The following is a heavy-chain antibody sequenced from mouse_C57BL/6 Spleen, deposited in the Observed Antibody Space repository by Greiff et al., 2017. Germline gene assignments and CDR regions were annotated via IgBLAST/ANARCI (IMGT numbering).Heavy chain of an antibody. J-gene: IGHJ3*01. CDR2: IYPGDGDT. CDR1: GYAFSSSW. D-gene: IGHD2-2*01. CDR3: AREGYGNDPLFAY. V-gene: IGHV1-82*01. Sequence: VQLQESGPELVKPGASVKISCKASGYAFSSSWMNWVKQRPGKGLEWIGRIYPGDGDTNYNGKFKGKATLTADKSSSTAYMQLSSLTSEDSAVYFCAREGYGNDPLFAYWGQGTLVTVSA.